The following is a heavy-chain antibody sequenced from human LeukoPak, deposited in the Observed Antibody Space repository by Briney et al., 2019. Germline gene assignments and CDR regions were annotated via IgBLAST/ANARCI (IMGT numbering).Heavy chain of an antibody. D-gene: IGHD6-19*01. Sequence: PGGSLRLSCAASGFTFSSYWMSWVRQAPGKGLEWVANIKQDGSEKYYVDSVKGRFTISRDNAKNTLYLQMNSLRAEDTAVYYCAREELPQWLVPRDSNYFDYWGQGTLVTVSS. CDR2: IKQDGSEK. CDR1: GFTFSSYW. V-gene: IGHV3-7*01. CDR3: AREELPQWLVPRDSNYFDY. J-gene: IGHJ4*02.